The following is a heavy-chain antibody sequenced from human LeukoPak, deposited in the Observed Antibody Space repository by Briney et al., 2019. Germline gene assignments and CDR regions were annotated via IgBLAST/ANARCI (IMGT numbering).Heavy chain of an antibody. CDR1: GYSFPSYW. V-gene: IGHV5-51*01. CDR3: ARQDCTSTSCYDSLDY. Sequence: GESLKISCKGSGYSFPSYWIGWARQMPGKGLEYMGVLYPGDSDTRYSPSFQGQVTISADKSISTAYLQWSSLKASDTAMYYCARQDCTSTSCYDSLDYWGQGTLVTVSS. D-gene: IGHD2-2*01. J-gene: IGHJ4*02. CDR2: LYPGDSDT.